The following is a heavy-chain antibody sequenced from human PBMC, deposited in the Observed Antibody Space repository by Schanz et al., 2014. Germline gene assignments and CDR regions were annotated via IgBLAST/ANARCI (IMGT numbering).Heavy chain of an antibody. V-gene: IGHV1-69*02. CDR3: ARTSYYASGSPIYDGMDV. CDR1: GGTFVTFF. D-gene: IGHD3-10*01. CDR2: ISPLLGVA. Sequence: QVQLVQSGAEVKKPGSSVKVSCKPSGGTFVTFFFTWVRQAPGQGPQWMGRISPLLGVANYAQKFQGRVTMTRDTSTSTVHMELSNLRSEDTAVFYCARTSYYASGSPIYDGMDVWGQGTSVTVSS. J-gene: IGHJ6*02.